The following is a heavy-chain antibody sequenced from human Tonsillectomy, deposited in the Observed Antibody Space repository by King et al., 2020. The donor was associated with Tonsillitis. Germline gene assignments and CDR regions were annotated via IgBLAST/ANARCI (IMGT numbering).Heavy chain of an antibody. J-gene: IGHJ4*02. CDR1: GYSFTGYS. V-gene: IGHV1-2*06. Sequence: VQLVQSGAEVKKPGASVKVSCQASGYSFTGYSIHWVRQAPGQGLDWMGRINPDSGAADYALRFEDRVTMTTDTSFRTAYLELSRLRSDDTATYFCARVTVGWRSFDYWGQGPLVTVSS. CDR3: ARVTVGWRSFDY. D-gene: IGHD6-19*01. CDR2: INPDSGAA.